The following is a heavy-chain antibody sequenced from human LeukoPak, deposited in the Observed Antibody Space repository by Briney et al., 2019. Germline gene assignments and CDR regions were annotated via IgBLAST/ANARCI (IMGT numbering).Heavy chain of an antibody. CDR3: ASTISTGYGMDV. D-gene: IGHD3-10*01. CDR1: GGTFSSYA. J-gene: IGHJ6*02. CDR2: IIPIFGTA. V-gene: IGHV1-69*13. Sequence: ASVKVSCKASGGTFSSYAISWVRQAPGQGLGWMGGIIPIFGTANYAQKFQGRVTIIADESTSTAYMELSSLRSEDTAVYYCASTISTGYGMDVWGQGTTVTVSS.